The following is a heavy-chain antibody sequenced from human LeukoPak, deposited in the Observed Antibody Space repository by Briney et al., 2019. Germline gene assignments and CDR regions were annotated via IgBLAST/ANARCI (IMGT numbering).Heavy chain of an antibody. CDR1: GFTFSSYW. V-gene: IGHV3-7*01. J-gene: IGHJ4*02. D-gene: IGHD4-17*01. CDR2: IKQDGSEK. CDR3: ARETLFYGDYDY. Sequence: GGSLRLSCAASGFTFSSYWTSWVRQAPGKGLEWVANIKQDGSEKYYVDSVKGRFTISRDNAKNSLYLQMNSLRAEDTAVYYCARETLFYGDYDYWGQGTLVTVSS.